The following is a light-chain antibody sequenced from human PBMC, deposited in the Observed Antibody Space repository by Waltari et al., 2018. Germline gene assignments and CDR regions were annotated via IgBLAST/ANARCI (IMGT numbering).Light chain of an antibody. CDR2: DVS. Sequence: QAVVTQEPSLTVSPGGTVTLTCGPSPGAVTRGLYPYWFQQRPCQAPRTLIHDVSSKASWTPARFSGSLLGGKAALTLSGAQPEDEADYYCSLSYSGIVVFGGGTKLTVL. J-gene: IGLJ2*01. CDR1: PGAVTRGLY. V-gene: IGLV7-46*01. CDR3: SLSYSGIVV.